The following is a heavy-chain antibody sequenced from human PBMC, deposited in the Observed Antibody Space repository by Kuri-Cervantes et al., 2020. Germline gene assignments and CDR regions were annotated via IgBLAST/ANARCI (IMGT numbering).Heavy chain of an antibody. CDR3: ATDAGVVVDDAFDI. Sequence: SVKVSCKASGGTFSSYAISWVRQAPGQGLEWMGGIIPIFGTANYAQKFQGRVTITTDESTSTAYMELSSLRSEDTAVYYCATDAGVVVDDAFDIWGQGTMVTVSS. CDR1: GGTFSSYA. CDR2: IIPIFGTA. D-gene: IGHD3-22*01. V-gene: IGHV1-69*05. J-gene: IGHJ3*02.